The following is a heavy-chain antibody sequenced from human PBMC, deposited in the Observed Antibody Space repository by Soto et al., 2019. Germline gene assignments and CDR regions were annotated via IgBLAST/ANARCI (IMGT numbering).Heavy chain of an antibody. V-gene: IGHV1-69*01. D-gene: IGHD6-6*01. CDR1: GGTFSSYA. Sequence: QVQLVQSGAEVKKPGSSVKVSCKASGGTFSSYAISWVRQAPGQGLEWMGGLIPIFGTANYAQKFQGRVTITADESTSTAYMELSSLRSEDTAVYYCARDPRIAARPSYYYGMDFWGQRTTVTVSS. J-gene: IGHJ6*02. CDR2: LIPIFGTA. CDR3: ARDPRIAARPSYYYGMDF.